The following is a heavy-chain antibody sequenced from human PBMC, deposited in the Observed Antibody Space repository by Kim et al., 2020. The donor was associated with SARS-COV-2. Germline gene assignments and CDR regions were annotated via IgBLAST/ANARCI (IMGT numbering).Heavy chain of an antibody. Sequence: GGSLRLSCTPSGFTFGDFALNWFRQAPGKGLEWVAFIKSQSNGGTTQYAASVKDRFSITRDDSNNIAYLQMNSLKIEDTAVYYCTRDPCTGRGCYGYADYWGQGTLVTVSS. CDR1: GFTFGDFA. CDR2: IKSQSNGGTT. V-gene: IGHV3-49*03. J-gene: IGHJ4*02. D-gene: IGHD2-15*01. CDR3: TRDPCTGRGCYGYADY.